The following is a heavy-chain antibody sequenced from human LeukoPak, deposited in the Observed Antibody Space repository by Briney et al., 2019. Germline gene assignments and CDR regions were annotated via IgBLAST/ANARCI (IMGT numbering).Heavy chain of an antibody. D-gene: IGHD3-22*01. V-gene: IGHV3-23*01. CDR1: GFTFSSYA. J-gene: IGHJ4*02. CDR3: AKFRYHSNDNNYLDFNY. Sequence: GGSLRLSCAASGFTFSSYAMGWVRQAPGKGPEWVSSISGGGGHTYFADSVKGRFTISRDNSKNTLDLQMNSLKVEDTAVYYCAKFRYHSNDNNYLDFNYWGQGTLVTVSS. CDR2: ISGGGGHT.